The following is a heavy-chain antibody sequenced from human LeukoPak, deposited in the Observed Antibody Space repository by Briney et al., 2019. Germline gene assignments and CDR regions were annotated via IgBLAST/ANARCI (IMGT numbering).Heavy chain of an antibody. CDR3: AKDTCSGGSCYYYYGMDV. V-gene: IGHV3-30*18. CDR1: GFTFSRYG. D-gene: IGHD2-15*01. CDR2: ISHDGSNN. Sequence: GGSLRLSCAASGFTFSRYGIHWVRQAPGKGLEWVAVISHDGSNNYYADSVKGRFTISRDNSKNSLYLQMISLRAEDTAVYYCAKDTCSGGSCYYYYGMDVWGQGTTVTVSS. J-gene: IGHJ6*02.